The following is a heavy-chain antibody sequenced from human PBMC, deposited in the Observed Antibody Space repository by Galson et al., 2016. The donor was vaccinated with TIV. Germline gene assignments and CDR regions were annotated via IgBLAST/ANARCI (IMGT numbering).Heavy chain of an antibody. V-gene: IGHV1-2*02. J-gene: IGHJ4*02. CDR3: ARVNWARAFDY. CDR2: FNPDSGAT. CDR1: GYIFINYY. D-gene: IGHD7-27*01. Sequence: SVKVSCKASGYIFINYYIHWVRQAPGQGLEWLGWFNPDSGATQYAQKFQGRVTMTRDTSISTAYMELRRLISDDTAVYYCARVNWARAFDYWGQGTQCTVSS.